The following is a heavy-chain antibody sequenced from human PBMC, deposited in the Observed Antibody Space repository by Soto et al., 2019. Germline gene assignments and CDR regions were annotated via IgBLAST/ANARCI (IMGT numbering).Heavy chain of an antibody. CDR1: GFTFSDHH. J-gene: IGHJ4*02. CDR3: VGESYYRLDY. CDR2: ARHKVDSYRT. D-gene: IGHD3-16*01. Sequence: GGSLRLSCAASGFTFSDHHMNWVRQVPGKGLEWVGRARHKVDSYRTEYAASVRGRFAVSRDDSQNSLILQMNSLKIEDTALYYCVGESYYRLDYWGQGALVTVSS. V-gene: IGHV3-72*01.